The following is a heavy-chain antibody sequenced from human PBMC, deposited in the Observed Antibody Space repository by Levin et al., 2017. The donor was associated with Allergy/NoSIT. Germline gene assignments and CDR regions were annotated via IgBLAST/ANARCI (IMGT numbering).Heavy chain of an antibody. J-gene: IGHJ3*02. CDR3: ARGGDYFASGSYLDDALDI. D-gene: IGHD3-10*01. CDR1: GFTFKNYG. CDR2: ISYDGTKK. Sequence: GESLKISCAGSGFTFKNYGMFWVRQTPGKGLQWVTTISYDGTKKWHADAVKGRFTISRDNSKNTLYLEMNSLRDEDTAVYYCARGGDYFASGSYLDDALDIWGQGTMVTVSS. V-gene: IGHV3-30*03.